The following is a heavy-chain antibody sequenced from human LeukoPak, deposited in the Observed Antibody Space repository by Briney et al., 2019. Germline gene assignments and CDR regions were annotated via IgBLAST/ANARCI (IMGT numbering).Heavy chain of an antibody. D-gene: IGHD6-13*01. J-gene: IGHJ4*02. Sequence: KPSETLSLTCTVSGGSISSSTYYWGWVRQPPGKGLEWIGSINYSGNTYSNSSLKSRVTISVDTSKNHFSLKLTSVTASDTAVYFCARHNWANIAARRSFDCWGQGTLVTVSS. V-gene: IGHV4-39*01. CDR3: ARHNWANIAARRSFDC. CDR1: GGSISSSTYY. CDR2: INYSGNT.